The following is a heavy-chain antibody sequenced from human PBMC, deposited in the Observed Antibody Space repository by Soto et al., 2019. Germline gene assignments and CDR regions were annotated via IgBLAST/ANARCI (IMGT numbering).Heavy chain of an antibody. CDR3: ARDSSQPLHPDAFDI. D-gene: IGHD2-2*01. V-gene: IGHV1-18*01. Sequence: ASVKVSCQASGYTFTSYGISWVRQAPGQGLEWMGWISAYNGNTNYAQKLQGRVTMTTDTSTSTAYMELRSLRSDDTAVYYCARDSSQPLHPDAFDIWGQGTMVPVSS. J-gene: IGHJ3*02. CDR2: ISAYNGNT. CDR1: GYTFTSYG.